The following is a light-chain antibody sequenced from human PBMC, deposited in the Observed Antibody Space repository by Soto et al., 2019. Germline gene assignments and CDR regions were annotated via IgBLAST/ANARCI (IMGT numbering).Light chain of an antibody. J-gene: IGKJ3*01. Sequence: EIVMTQSPATLPVSPGERATLSCRASQSVSSNLAWYQQKPGQAPRLRIYGASTTATGIPARFSGSGSGTEFTLTISSLQFEDFAVYYCQQDNNWPPNPFGPGTNVDIK. V-gene: IGKV3-15*01. CDR2: GAS. CDR1: QSVSSN. CDR3: QQDNNWPPNP.